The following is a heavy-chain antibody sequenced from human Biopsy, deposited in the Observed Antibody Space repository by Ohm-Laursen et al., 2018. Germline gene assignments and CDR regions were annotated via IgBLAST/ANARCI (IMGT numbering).Heavy chain of an antibody. CDR1: SYTFTDYN. J-gene: IGHJ4*02. D-gene: IGHD2-8*01. V-gene: IGHV1-2*02. CDR3: ARDPLNGHKHFDY. Sequence: ASVKASCKASSYTFTDYNIHWMRQAPGQGLEWLGYINCKTGATNYAQKFQGTATMTRDTSISTAYLALGSLRSADTAIYYCARDPLNGHKHFDYWGQGSLVTVSS. CDR2: INCKTGAT.